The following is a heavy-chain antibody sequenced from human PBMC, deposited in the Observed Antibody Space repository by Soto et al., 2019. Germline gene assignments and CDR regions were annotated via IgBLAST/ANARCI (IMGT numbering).Heavy chain of an antibody. CDR1: GCAFSSYA. CDR2: IIPIFGTA. CDR3: AFTPYGSGSYYSGLTLCTLDY. D-gene: IGHD3-10*01. V-gene: IGHV1-69*01. J-gene: IGHJ4*02. Sequence: GASVKVSCKVSGCAFSSYAITWVRQAPGQGLEWMGGIIPIFGTANYAQKFQGRVTITSDESTSTAYMELSSLRSEETAVYFCAFTPYGSGSYYSGLTLCTLDYWGQGTLVTVSS.